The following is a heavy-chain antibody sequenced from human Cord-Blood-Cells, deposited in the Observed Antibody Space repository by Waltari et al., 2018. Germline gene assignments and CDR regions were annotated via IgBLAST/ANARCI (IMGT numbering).Heavy chain of an antibody. Sequence: EVQLVESGVGLVKPGGSLRLSCAASGFTFSSYSMNWVRQAPGKGLEWVSSIISSSSYIYYADSGKGRITFSRDNAKNSLYLQMNSLRAEDTAVYYCARDRVTTVTYYFDYWGQGTLVTDSS. CDR3: ARDRVTTVTYYFDY. J-gene: IGHJ4*02. D-gene: IGHD4-4*01. CDR1: GFTFSSYS. CDR2: IISSSSYI. V-gene: IGHV3-21*01.